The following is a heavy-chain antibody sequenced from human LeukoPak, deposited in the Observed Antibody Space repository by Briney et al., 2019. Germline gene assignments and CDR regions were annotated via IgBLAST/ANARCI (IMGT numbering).Heavy chain of an antibody. CDR2: IYPGDSDT. J-gene: IGHJ6*02. Sequence: GESLKISCKGSGYSFTSYWIGWVRQMPGKGLEWMGIIYPGDSDTRYSPSFQGQVTISADKSISTAYLQWSSLKATDTAMYFFARFGYFRGGSCPPPPYYYYYGMDVWGQGTTVTVSS. D-gene: IGHD2-15*01. CDR3: ARFGYFRGGSCPPPPYYYYYGMDV. CDR1: GYSFTSYW. V-gene: IGHV5-51*01.